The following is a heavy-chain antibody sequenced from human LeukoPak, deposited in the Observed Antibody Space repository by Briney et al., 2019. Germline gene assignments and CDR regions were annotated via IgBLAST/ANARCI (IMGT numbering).Heavy chain of an antibody. Sequence: GGFLRLSCAAFEFTFSSYWMSWFRKAPGKGLEWLANIKQDGREKYYVDSVKGRFTISRANAKTSLYLQMNSLRAQDTAVCYSARGGPRSPKLCLVSWAQGTLVTAS. J-gene: IGHJ4*02. V-gene: IGHV3-7*04. CDR2: IKQDGREK. CDR1: EFTFSSYW. D-gene: IGHD3-16*01. CDR3: ARGGPRSPKLCLVS.